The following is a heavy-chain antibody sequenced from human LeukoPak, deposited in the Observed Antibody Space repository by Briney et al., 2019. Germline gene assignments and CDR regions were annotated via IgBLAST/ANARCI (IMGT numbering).Heavy chain of an antibody. V-gene: IGHV3-30*02. Sequence: GGSLRLSXAASGFTFSSYGMHWVRQAPGKGLEWVAFIRYDGSNKYYADSVKGRFTISRDNSKNTLYLQMNSLRAEDTAVYYCAKDSGGSYYYFDYWGQGTLVTVSS. CDR2: IRYDGSNK. CDR3: AKDSGGSYYYFDY. J-gene: IGHJ4*02. D-gene: IGHD1-26*01. CDR1: GFTFSSYG.